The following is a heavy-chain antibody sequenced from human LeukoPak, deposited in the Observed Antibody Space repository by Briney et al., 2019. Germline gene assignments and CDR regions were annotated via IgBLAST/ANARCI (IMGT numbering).Heavy chain of an antibody. J-gene: IGHJ6*02. CDR2: IYYSGST. CDR1: GDSISNYY. V-gene: IGHV4-59*08. CDR3: ARLAPPLEYSSSWRAQTTPYYYYGMDV. Sequence: KPSETLSLTCIVSGDSISNYYWSWIPQPPGKGLEWIGYIYYSGSTNYNPSLKSRVTISVDTSKNQFSLKLSSVTAADTAVYYCARLAPPLEYSSSWRAQTTPYYYYGMDVWGQGTTVTVSS. D-gene: IGHD6-6*01.